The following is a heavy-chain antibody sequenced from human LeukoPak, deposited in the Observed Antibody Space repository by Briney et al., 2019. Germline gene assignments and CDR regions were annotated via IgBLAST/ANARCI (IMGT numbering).Heavy chain of an antibody. CDR1: GFTFSDYY. D-gene: IGHD2-2*01. J-gene: IGHJ6*03. Sequence: PGGSLRLSCAASGFTFSDYYMSWIRQAPGKGLEWVSYISSSGSTIYYADSVKGRFTISRDNAKNSLYLQMNSLRAEDTAVYYCARDPYMVVVPAASSPDYMDVWGKGTTVTVSS. CDR2: ISSSGSTI. CDR3: ARDPYMVVVPAASSPDYMDV. V-gene: IGHV3-11*01.